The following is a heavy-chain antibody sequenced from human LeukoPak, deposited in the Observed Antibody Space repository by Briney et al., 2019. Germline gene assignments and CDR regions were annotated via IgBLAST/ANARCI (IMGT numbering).Heavy chain of an antibody. CDR3: ARGRGKRYDSSGHSAY. Sequence: GGSLRLSCAASGFTFSSYAMSWVRQAPGKGLEWVSAISDSGGSTYYADSVKGRFTISRDNSKNTLYLQMNSLRAEDTAVYYCARGRGKRYDSSGHSAYWGQGTLVTVSS. CDR2: ISDSGGST. J-gene: IGHJ4*02. D-gene: IGHD3-22*01. V-gene: IGHV3-23*01. CDR1: GFTFSSYA.